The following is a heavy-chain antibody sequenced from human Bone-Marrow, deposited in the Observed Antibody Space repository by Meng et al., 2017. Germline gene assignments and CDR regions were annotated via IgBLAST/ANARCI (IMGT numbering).Heavy chain of an antibody. CDR1: GFTFSNYA. CDR2: ISSSGSTR. CDR3: SREGTFFFDY. J-gene: IGHJ4*02. D-gene: IGHD3-10*01. Sequence: GESLKISCEVSGFTFSNYAMSWVRQAPGKGLEWVSYISSSGSTRYYADSVKGRFTISRDNAKNSLYLQMNSLRAEDTAVYYCSREGTFFFDYWGQGTLVTVSS. V-gene: IGHV3-48*03.